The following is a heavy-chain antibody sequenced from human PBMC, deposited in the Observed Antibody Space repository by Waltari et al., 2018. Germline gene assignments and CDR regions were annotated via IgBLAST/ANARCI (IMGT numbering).Heavy chain of an antibody. D-gene: IGHD6-13*01. CDR3: ARGRRQLGGMVY. CDR2: IYHSGST. V-gene: IGHV4-38-2*01. CDR1: GYSISSGYY. Sequence: QVQLQESGPGLVKPSETLSLTCAVSGYSISSGYYWGWIRQPPGKGLVWIGSIYHSGSTYYNPSLKSRVTISVDTSKNQFSLKLSSVTAADTAVYYCARGRRQLGGMVYWGQGTLVTVSS. J-gene: IGHJ4*02.